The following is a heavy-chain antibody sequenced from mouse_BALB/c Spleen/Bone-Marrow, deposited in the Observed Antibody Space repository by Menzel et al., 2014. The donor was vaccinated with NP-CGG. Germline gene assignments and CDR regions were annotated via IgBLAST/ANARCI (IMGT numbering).Heavy chain of an antibody. J-gene: IGHJ3*01. D-gene: IGHD2-4*01. Sequence: EVQVVESGPSLVKPSQTLSLTCSVTGDSITSGYWNWIRKFPGNKLEYMGYISYSGSTYYNPSLKSRISITRDTSKNQYYLQLNSVTTEDTATYYCARPSYDYDLAWFAYWGQGTLVTVSA. CDR3: ARPSYDYDLAWFAY. CDR2: ISYSGST. V-gene: IGHV3-8*02. CDR1: GDSITSGY.